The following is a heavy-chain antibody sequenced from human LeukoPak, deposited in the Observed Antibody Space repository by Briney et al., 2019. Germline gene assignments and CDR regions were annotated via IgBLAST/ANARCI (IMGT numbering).Heavy chain of an antibody. CDR2: INPNSGGT. CDR3: ARDLAGYGDYVGWFDP. Sequence: GASVKVSCKASGYTFTGYYMHWVRQAPGQGLEWMGWINPNSGGTNYAQKFQGRVTMTRDTSISTAYMELSRLRSDDTAVYYCARDLAGYGDYVGWFDPWGQGTLVTVSS. D-gene: IGHD4-17*01. V-gene: IGHV1-2*02. J-gene: IGHJ5*02. CDR1: GYTFTGYY.